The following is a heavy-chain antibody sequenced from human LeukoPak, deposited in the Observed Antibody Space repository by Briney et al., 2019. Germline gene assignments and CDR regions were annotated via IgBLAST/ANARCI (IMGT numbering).Heavy chain of an antibody. CDR3: AKTVSGSYSYQGGDY. Sequence: GGSLRLSCAASGFTVSSNYMSWVRQTPGKGLEWVSVFYSGYNTYYADSVKGRFTMSRDNSRNMLYLQMNSLRDEDTAKYYCAKTVSGSYSYQGGDYWGQGTLVTVSS. J-gene: IGHJ4*02. CDR1: GFTVSSNY. V-gene: IGHV3-53*01. D-gene: IGHD3-16*02. CDR2: FYSGYNT.